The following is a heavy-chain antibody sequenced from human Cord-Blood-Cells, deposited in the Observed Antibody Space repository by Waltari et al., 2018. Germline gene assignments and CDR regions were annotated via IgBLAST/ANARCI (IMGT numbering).Heavy chain of an antibody. D-gene: IGHD2-2*01. J-gene: IGHJ3*02. CDR1: RGTFTSYA. CDR2: IIPIFGTA. Sequence: QLQLVKSGAEVKKPGPSVKVSCQASRGTFTSYAITCVRQAPGHGLEWMGGIIPIFGTANYAQKFQGRVTITADESTSTAYMELSSLRSEDTAVYYCARERDCSSTSCSRTAFDILGQGTMVTVSS. CDR3: ARERDCSSTSCSRTAFDI. V-gene: IGHV1-69*01.